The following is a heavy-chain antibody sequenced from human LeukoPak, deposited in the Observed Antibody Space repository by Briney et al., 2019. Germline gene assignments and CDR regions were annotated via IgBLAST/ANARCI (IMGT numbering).Heavy chain of an antibody. CDR3: ARGSWELLHDY. CDR2: INPNSGGT. J-gene: IGHJ4*02. V-gene: IGHV1-2*02. D-gene: IGHD1-26*01. Sequence: ASVKVSCKASGYTFTSYDINWVRQAPGQGLEWMGWINPNSGGTNYAQKFQGRVTMTRDTSISTAYMELSSLRSEDTAVYYCARGSWELLHDYWGQGTLVTVSS. CDR1: GYTFTSYD.